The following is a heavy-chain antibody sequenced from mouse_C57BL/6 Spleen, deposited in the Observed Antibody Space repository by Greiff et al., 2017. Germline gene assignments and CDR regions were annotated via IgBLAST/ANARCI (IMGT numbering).Heavy chain of an antibody. Sequence: EVQLQESGPELVKPGASVKISCKASGYSFTGYYMNWVKQSPEKSLEWIGEINPSTGGTTYNQKFKAKATLTVDKSSSTAYMQLKSLTSEDSAVYYCASNDGYYAWFAYWGQGTLVTVSA. CDR2: INPSTGGT. CDR3: ASNDGYYAWFAY. V-gene: IGHV1-42*01. J-gene: IGHJ3*01. CDR1: GYSFTGYY. D-gene: IGHD2-3*01.